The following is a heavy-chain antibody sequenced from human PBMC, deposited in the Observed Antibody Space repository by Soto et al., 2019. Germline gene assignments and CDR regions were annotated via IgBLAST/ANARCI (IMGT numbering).Heavy chain of an antibody. V-gene: IGHV3-74*01. Sequence: EVQLVESGGGLVQPGGSLRLSCAASGFTFSSYWMHWVRQAPGKGLVWVSRINSDGSSTSYADSLKGRFTISRDNAKNTLYLQMNSLRAEDTAVYYCARDRERGRDYYYYMDVWGKGTTVTVSS. J-gene: IGHJ6*03. CDR2: INSDGSST. D-gene: IGHD1-26*01. CDR3: ARDRERGRDYYYYMDV. CDR1: GFTFSSYW.